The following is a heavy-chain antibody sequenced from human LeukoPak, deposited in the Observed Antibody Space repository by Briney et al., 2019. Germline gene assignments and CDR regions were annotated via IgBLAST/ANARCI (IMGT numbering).Heavy chain of an antibody. CDR3: VLRGGGSCSSTSCYLDY. CDR1: RFTFRSYA. D-gene: IGHD2-2*01. V-gene: IGHV3-64D*06. J-gene: IGHJ4*02. CDR2: ISSNGGST. Sequence: PGGSLRLSCSASRFTFRSYAMHWVRQAPGKGLEYVSAISSNGGSTYYADSVKGRFTISRDNSKNTLYLQMSSLRAEDTAVYYCVLRGGGSCSSTSCYLDYWGQGTLVTVSS.